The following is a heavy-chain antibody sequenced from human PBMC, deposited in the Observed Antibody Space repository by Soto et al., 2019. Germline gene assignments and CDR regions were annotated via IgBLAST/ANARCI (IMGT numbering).Heavy chain of an antibody. D-gene: IGHD4-17*01. J-gene: IGHJ6*02. Sequence: ASVKVSCKDSGFTFTSSAVQWVRQARGQRLEWIGWIVVGSGNTNYAQKFQERVTITRDMSTSTAYMELSSLRSEDTAVYYCAADPTVTIYYYYGMDVWGQGTTVTVSS. V-gene: IGHV1-58*01. CDR1: GFTFTSSA. CDR2: IVVGSGNT. CDR3: AADPTVTIYYYYGMDV.